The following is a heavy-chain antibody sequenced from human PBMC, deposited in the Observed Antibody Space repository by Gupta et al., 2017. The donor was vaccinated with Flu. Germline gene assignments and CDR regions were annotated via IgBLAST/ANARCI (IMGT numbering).Heavy chain of an antibody. Sequence: QLQLQEAGPGLVKPSETLSLTCTVSGGSVATSDFYWGWIRQPPGRGLQFSGRIYYDGRANYNPSLKSRSTIFVDTSRNQFSLKVSSVTAADTAVYYCARHWSGSGQKFDPWGQGTLVTVSS. CDR2: IYYDGRA. CDR1: GGSVATSDFY. J-gene: IGHJ5*02. D-gene: IGHD3-3*01. V-gene: IGHV4-39*01. CDR3: ARHWSGSGQKFDP.